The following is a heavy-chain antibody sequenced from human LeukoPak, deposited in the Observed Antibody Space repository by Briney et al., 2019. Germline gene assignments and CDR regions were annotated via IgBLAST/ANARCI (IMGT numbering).Heavy chain of an antibody. Sequence: AETLSLTCTVSGDSIRSYYWSWIRQHPGKGLEWIGNIHYSGSTKYNPSLKSRVTISVDTSKNQFSLRVTSLTAADTAVYYCARLGALHDAFDVWGQGTLVAVSS. V-gene: IGHV4-59*12. CDR2: IHYSGST. CDR3: ARLGALHDAFDV. D-gene: IGHD3-16*01. J-gene: IGHJ3*01. CDR1: GDSIRSYY.